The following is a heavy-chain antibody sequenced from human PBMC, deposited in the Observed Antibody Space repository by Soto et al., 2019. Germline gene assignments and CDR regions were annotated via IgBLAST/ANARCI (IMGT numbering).Heavy chain of an antibody. Sequence: QVQLVESGGGVVQPGRSLRLSCAASGFTFSSYGMHWVRQAPGKGLEWVAVISYDGSNKYYADSVKGRFTISRDNSKNKLHMQINSQRAEETDVYYSSKDRGRRYSGLVRLIDYWGQGTLVTVSS. V-gene: IGHV3-30*18. D-gene: IGHD1-26*01. CDR3: SKDRGRRYSGLVRLIDY. J-gene: IGHJ4*02. CDR1: GFTFSSYG. CDR2: ISYDGSNK.